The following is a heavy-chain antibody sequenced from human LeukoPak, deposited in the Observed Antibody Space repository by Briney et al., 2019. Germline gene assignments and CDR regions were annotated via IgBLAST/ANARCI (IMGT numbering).Heavy chain of an antibody. CDR1: GFTFDDYA. Sequence: PGRSLRLSCAASGFTFDDYAMHWVRQAPGKGLEWVSGISWNSGSIGYADSVKGRFTISRDNAKNSLYLHMNSLRAEDTAVYYCARTAIDSGSYYNPFDYWGQGILVTVSS. D-gene: IGHD3-10*01. CDR2: ISWNSGSI. J-gene: IGHJ4*02. CDR3: ARTAIDSGSYYNPFDY. V-gene: IGHV3-9*01.